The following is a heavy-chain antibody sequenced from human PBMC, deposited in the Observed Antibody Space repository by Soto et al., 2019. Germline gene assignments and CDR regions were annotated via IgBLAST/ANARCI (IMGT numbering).Heavy chain of an antibody. J-gene: IGHJ4*02. CDR2: IYSGGST. D-gene: IGHD4-17*01. Sequence: GGSLRLSCAASGFTVSSNYMSWVRQAPGKGQEWVSVIYSGGSTYYAESVKGRFTISRDNSKNTLYLQMNSLRAEDTALYHCARCLDYGVYGGFFDYWGQGTLVPVSP. CDR3: ARCLDYGVYGGFFDY. CDR1: GFTVSSNY. V-gene: IGHV3-53*01.